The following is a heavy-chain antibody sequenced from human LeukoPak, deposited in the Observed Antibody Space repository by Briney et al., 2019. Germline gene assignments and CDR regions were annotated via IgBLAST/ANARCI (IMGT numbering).Heavy chain of an antibody. D-gene: IGHD3-16*02. J-gene: IGHJ4*02. Sequence: ASVKASCKSSGYTFTGYYIHWVRQAPGQGLELMGWINPKSGGTNYAQKFQGRVTMTRDTSISTAYMDLSRLRSDDTAVYYCARMLTLGGVIAPFDYWGQGSLVTVSS. V-gene: IGHV1-2*02. CDR3: ARMLTLGGVIAPFDY. CDR1: GYTFTGYY. CDR2: INPKSGGT.